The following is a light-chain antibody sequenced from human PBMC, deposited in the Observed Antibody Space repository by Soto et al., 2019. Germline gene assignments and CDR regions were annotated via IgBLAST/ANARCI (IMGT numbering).Light chain of an antibody. CDR2: EVS. Sequence: QSALTQPASVSGSPGQSITISCTVTSSDVGGYNYVSWYQQHPGKAPKLMIYEVSNRPSGVSNRFSGSKSGNTASLTISGLQAEDEADYYCSSYTSSSTGNVFGTGTKLTVL. CDR1: SSDVGGYNY. V-gene: IGLV2-14*01. CDR3: SSYTSSSTGNV. J-gene: IGLJ1*01.